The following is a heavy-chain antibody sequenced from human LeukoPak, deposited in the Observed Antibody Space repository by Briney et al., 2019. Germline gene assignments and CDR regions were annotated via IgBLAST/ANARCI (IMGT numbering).Heavy chain of an antibody. D-gene: IGHD3-22*01. CDR1: GGSISSSSYY. J-gene: IGHJ4*02. CDR3: ARKHQSSGYYFDY. Sequence: PSETLSLTCTVSGGSISSSSYYWGWIRQPPGKGLEWIGSIYYSGSTYYNPSLKSRVTISVDTSKNQFSLKLSSVTAADTAVYYCARKHQSSGYYFDYWGQGTLVTVSS. V-gene: IGHV4-39*01. CDR2: IYYSGST.